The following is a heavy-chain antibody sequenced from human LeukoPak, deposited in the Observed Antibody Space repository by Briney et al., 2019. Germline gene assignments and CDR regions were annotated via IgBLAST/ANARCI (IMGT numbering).Heavy chain of an antibody. V-gene: IGHV4-59*01. D-gene: IGHD5-24*01. CDR2: IYDRGTT. J-gene: IGHJ4*02. Sequence: SETLSLTCTVSGDSIGTYFWHWIRQPPGEGLEWMGYIYDRGTTAYNPSLKRRVTMSVDTSTNQFSLKLTSVTPADTAVYYCARDPDGYKFFDYWGRRRPVTVSS. CDR1: GDSIGTYF. CDR3: ARDPDGYKFFDY.